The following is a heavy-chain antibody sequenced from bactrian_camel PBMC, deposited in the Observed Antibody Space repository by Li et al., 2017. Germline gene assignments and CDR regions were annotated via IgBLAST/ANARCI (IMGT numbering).Heavy chain of an antibody. V-gene: IGHV3S1*01. Sequence: HVQLVESGGGLVQPGGSLRLSCTASGYGNYMAWFRQAPGKEREGVAAILTTEATTYYADSVKGRFTISRDNAKSTLYLQMNRLNPEDTAMYYCAAPVYYNEYDLRQVHPTGFGYWGQGTQVTVS. D-gene: IGHD4*01. CDR1: GYGNY. CDR3: AAPVYYNEYDLRQVHPTGFGY. CDR2: ILTTEATT. J-gene: IGHJ6*01.